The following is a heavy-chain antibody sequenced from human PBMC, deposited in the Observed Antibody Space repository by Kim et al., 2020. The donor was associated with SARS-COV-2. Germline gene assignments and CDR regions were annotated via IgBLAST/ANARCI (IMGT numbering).Heavy chain of an antibody. CDR3: TSGGWSATATRVDF. J-gene: IGHJ4*02. D-gene: IGHD3-16*01. V-gene: IGHV1-2*02. CDR2: LNPKNCAT. Sequence: ASVKVSCKAYGYNFTNFYIHWVRQAPGQGLEWVGWLNPKNCATDYAEKFQDRVTMTRDTYISTVFMELTRLTSADTALYFCTSGGWSATATRVDFWGQGTLVTVAS. CDR1: GYNFTNFY.